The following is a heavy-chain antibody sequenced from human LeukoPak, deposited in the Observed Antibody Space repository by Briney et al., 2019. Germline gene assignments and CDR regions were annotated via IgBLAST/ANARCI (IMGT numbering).Heavy chain of an antibody. CDR3: VSSSGYDSAVFFPH. J-gene: IGHJ1*01. D-gene: IGHD5-12*01. CDR1: GGSIRSYY. Sequence: PSETLSLTCSVSGGSIRSYYWSWIRQPPAEGLEWLGYTFHTGRTSYNPSFKSRVTISLDTSKNQVSLKVTSVTAADTAVYYCVSSSGYDSAVFFPHWGQGTLLTVSS. V-gene: IGHV4-59*12. CDR2: TFHTGRT.